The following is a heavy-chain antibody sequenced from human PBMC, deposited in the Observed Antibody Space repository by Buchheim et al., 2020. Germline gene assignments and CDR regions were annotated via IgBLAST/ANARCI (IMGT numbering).Heavy chain of an antibody. J-gene: IGHJ6*02. CDR1: GGSISNSAYF. CDR2: ICYSVTT. D-gene: IGHD5-24*01. CDR3: ARENRDGYRNGVDV. Sequence: QLQLQESGPGLVKPSETLSLTCTVSGGSISNSAYFWGWIRQPPGKGPEWIATICYSVTTYFNPSLQNRVTISVDTSTNQISLTLGSVTAADTALYCCARENRDGYRNGVDVWGQGTT. V-gene: IGHV4-39*07.